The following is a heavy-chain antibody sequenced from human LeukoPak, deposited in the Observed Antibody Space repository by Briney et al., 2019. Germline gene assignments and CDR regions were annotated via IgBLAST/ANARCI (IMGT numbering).Heavy chain of an antibody. D-gene: IGHD6-13*01. CDR2: IANDGRDK. Sequence: QPGGFLRLSCAASGFSFRSYAMHWVRQAPGKGLEWVTVIANDGRDKKYADSVRGRFTISRDNSKNTVYLQMDSLRVEDMAVYYCAKDSKITSADYYFDYWGLGTLVTVSS. CDR1: GFSFRSYA. V-gene: IGHV3-30*04. CDR3: AKDSKITSADYYFDY. J-gene: IGHJ4*02.